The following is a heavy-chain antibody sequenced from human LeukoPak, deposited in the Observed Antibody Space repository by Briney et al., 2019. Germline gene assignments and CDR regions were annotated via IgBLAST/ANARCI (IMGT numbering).Heavy chain of an antibody. Sequence: ASVKVSCKASGYTFTSYDINWVRQATGQGLEWMGWMNPNSGNTGYAQKFQGRVTMTRNTSISTAYMELSSLRSDDTAVYYCARDKNAYCGGDCYFWRSDAFDIWGQGTMVTVSS. V-gene: IGHV1-8*01. J-gene: IGHJ3*02. CDR2: MNPNSGNT. D-gene: IGHD2-21*02. CDR1: GYTFTSYD. CDR3: ARDKNAYCGGDCYFWRSDAFDI.